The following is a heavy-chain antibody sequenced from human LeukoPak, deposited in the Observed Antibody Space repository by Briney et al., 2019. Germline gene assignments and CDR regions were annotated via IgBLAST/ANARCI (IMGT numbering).Heavy chain of an antibody. Sequence: ASVKVSCKVSGYTLTELSMHWVRQAPGKGLEWMGGFDPEDGETIYAQKFQGRVTMTEDTSTDTAYMEPSSLRSEDTAVYYCAREVYYGSGSPWDYWGQGTLVTVSS. CDR1: GYTLTELS. D-gene: IGHD3-10*01. CDR3: AREVYYGSGSPWDY. V-gene: IGHV1-24*01. J-gene: IGHJ4*02. CDR2: FDPEDGET.